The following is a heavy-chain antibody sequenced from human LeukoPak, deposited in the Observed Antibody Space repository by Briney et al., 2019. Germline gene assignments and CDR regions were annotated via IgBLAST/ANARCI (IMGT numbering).Heavy chain of an antibody. CDR3: ARGTYYYGSGEDYYYYYMDV. V-gene: IGHV1-18*01. J-gene: IGHJ6*03. CDR1: GYTFTSYG. Sequence: ASVKVSCKASGYTFTSYGISWVRQAPGQGLEWMGWISAYNGNTNYAQKLQGRVTMTTDTSTSTAYMELRSLRSDDTAVYYCARGTYYYGSGEDYYYYYMDVWGKGTTVTVSS. D-gene: IGHD3-10*01. CDR2: ISAYNGNT.